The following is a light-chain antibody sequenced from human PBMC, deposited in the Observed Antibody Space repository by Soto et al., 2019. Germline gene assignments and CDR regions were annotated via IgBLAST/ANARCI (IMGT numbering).Light chain of an antibody. Sequence: EIVITQSPGTLSVSQGGRATLSCMASQIVSSYLAWYQQKPGQAPRLLIYGASNRATGIPDRFSGSGSGTDFTLTISRLEPEDFAVYYCQQYGSSGTCGQGTKGDI. CDR2: GAS. CDR3: QQYGSSGT. CDR1: QIVSSY. J-gene: IGKJ1*01. V-gene: IGKV3-20*01.